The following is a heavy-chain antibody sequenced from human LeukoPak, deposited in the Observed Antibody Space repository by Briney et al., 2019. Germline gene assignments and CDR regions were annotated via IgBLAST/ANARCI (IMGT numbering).Heavy chain of an antibody. J-gene: IGHJ4*02. V-gene: IGHV3-23*01. D-gene: IGHD3-10*01. CDR1: GFTFSSYA. CDR3: AKDPGYYGSGSFAD. Sequence: GGSLRLSCAASGFTFSSYAMNWVRQAPGKGLEWVSATSGSGVSTYYADSVKGRFTISRDNSKNTLYLQMNSLRAEDTAVYYCAKDPGYYGSGSFADWGQGTLVTVSS. CDR2: TSGSGVST.